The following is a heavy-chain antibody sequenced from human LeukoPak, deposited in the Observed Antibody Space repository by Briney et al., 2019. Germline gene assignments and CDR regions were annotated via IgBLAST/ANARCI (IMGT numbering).Heavy chain of an antibody. CDR2: ISAYNGNT. Sequence: ASVKVSCKASGYTFTSYGISWVRQAPGQGLEWMGWISAYNGNTDYAQKLQGRVTMSTDTSTSTGYMELRSLRSDDTAVYYCARGGQQLVPNPHYFDYWGQGTLVTVSS. D-gene: IGHD6-6*01. CDR1: GYTFTSYG. J-gene: IGHJ4*02. V-gene: IGHV1-18*01. CDR3: ARGGQQLVPNPHYFDY.